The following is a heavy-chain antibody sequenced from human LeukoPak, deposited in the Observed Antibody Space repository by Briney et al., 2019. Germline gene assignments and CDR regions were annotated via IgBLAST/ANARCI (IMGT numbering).Heavy chain of an antibody. D-gene: IGHD3-10*01. J-gene: IGHJ5*02. CDR2: IYHSGST. V-gene: IGHV4-30-2*01. Sequence: SQTLSLTCAVSGVSISSGGYSWIWIRQPPGKGLEWVVYIYHSGSTYYNPYLKSRVNISVDRSKNQFSLKLSSVTAADTAVYYCARWIMVRGVIMSGWFDPWGQGTLVTVSS. CDR1: GVSISSGGYS. CDR3: ARWIMVRGVIMSGWFDP.